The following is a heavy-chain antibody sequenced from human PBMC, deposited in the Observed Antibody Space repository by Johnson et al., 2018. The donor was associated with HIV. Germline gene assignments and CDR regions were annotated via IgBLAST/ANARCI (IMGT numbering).Heavy chain of an antibody. CDR3: ARSYSNCDYDAFDI. CDR2: IKQDGSEK. D-gene: IGHD4-11*01. V-gene: IGHV3-7*01. CDR1: GFTFSSYW. J-gene: IGHJ3*02. Sequence: VQLVESGGDLVQPGGSLRLSCAASGFTFSSYWMSWVRQAPGKGLEWVANIKQDGSEKYYVDSVKGRFTISRDNAKNTLYLQMNSLRAEDTAVYYCARSYSNCDYDAFDIWGQGTMVTVSS.